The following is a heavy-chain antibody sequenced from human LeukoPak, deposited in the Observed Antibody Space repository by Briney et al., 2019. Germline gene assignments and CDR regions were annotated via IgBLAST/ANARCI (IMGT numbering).Heavy chain of an antibody. J-gene: IGHJ4*02. D-gene: IGHD4/OR15-4a*01. CDR3: AELTKREGGSFDY. CDR1: GFTFSSYA. CDR2: ISGSGGST. V-gene: IGHV3-23*01. Sequence: PGGSLRLSCAASGFTFSSYAMSWVRQAPGKGLEWVSAISGSGGSTYYADSVKGRFTISRDNSKNTLYLQMNSLRAEDTAVYYCAELTKREGGSFDYWGQGTLVTVSS.